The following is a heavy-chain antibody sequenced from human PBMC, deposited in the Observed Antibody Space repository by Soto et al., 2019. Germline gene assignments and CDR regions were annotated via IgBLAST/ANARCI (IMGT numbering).Heavy chain of an antibody. CDR1: GGSISSYY. V-gene: IGHV4-59*01. J-gene: IGHJ6*02. CDR2: IYYSGST. Sequence: SETLSLTCTVSGGSISSYYWSWIRQPPGKGLEWIGYIYYSGSTNYNPSLKSRVTISVDTSKNQFSLKLSSVTAADTAVYYCARFMVNSRAYYYGMDVWGQGTRVTVSS. D-gene: IGHD3-10*01. CDR3: ARFMVNSRAYYYGMDV.